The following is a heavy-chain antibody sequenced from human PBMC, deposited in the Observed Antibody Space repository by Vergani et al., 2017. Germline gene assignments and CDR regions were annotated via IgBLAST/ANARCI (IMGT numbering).Heavy chain of an antibody. CDR3: ARAPHLPLTGVDY. J-gene: IGHJ4*02. CDR2: ISSGSSTI. D-gene: IGHD7-27*01. V-gene: IGHV3-48*01. CDR1: GFTFSSYG. Sequence: EVQLVESGGGLVQPGGSLRLSCAASGFTFSSYGMNWVRQAPGKGLEWVSYISSGSSTIYYADSVKGRITISRDNAKNSVYLQMNSLRAEDTAVYYCARAPHLPLTGVDYWGQGTLVTVSS.